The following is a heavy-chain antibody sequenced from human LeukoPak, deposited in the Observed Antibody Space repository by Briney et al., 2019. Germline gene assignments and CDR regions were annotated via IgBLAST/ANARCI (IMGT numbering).Heavy chain of an antibody. CDR1: GFSFSNDW. CDR2: INSDGSSR. V-gene: IGHV3-74*01. D-gene: IGHD3-10*01. J-gene: IGHJ4*02. Sequence: PGGSLRLSCAASGFSFSNDWMHWVRHAPGKGLGLVSRINSDGSSRNYADSVMGRFTISRDNAKSTLYLQMNSLRAEDTAVYYCARELYGSGSSYWGQGTLVTASS. CDR3: ARELYGSGSSY.